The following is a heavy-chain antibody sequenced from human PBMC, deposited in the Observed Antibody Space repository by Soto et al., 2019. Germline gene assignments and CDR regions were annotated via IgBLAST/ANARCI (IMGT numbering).Heavy chain of an antibody. J-gene: IGHJ4*02. CDR2: IYYSGST. D-gene: IGHD6-13*01. Sequence: SETLSLTCTVSVGSISSYYRSWIRQPPGKGLEWIGYIYYSGSTNYNPSLKSRVTISVDTSKNQFSLKLSSVTAADTAVYYCARVSAGLFDYWGQGTLVTVSS. CDR1: VGSISSYY. CDR3: ARVSAGLFDY. V-gene: IGHV4-59*01.